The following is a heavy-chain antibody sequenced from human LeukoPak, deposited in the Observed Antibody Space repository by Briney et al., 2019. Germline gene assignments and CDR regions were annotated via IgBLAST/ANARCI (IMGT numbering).Heavy chain of an antibody. CDR2: IWYDGSNK. CDR1: GFTFSSYG. J-gene: IGHJ4*02. CDR3: ARGLGKYCSGGSCYPPVNY. D-gene: IGHD2-15*01. V-gene: IGHV3-33*01. Sequence: GRSLRLSCAASGFTFSSYGMHWVRQAPGKGLEWVAVIWYDGSNKYYADSVKGRFTISRDNSKNTLYLQMNSLRAEDTAVYYCARGLGKYCSGGSCYPPVNYWGQGTLVTVSS.